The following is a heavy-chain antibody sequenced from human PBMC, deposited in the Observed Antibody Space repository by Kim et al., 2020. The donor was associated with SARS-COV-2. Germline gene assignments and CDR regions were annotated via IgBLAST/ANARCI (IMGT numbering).Heavy chain of an antibody. J-gene: IGHJ3*01. D-gene: IGHD5-18*01. CDR1: GYSFTSYW. CDR2: IDPSDSYT. CDR3: ARREGGRGVVDTAMAL. Sequence: GESLKISCKGSGYSFTSYWISWVRQMPGKGLEWMGRIDPSDSYTNYSPSFQGHVTISADKAISTAYLQWSSLKASDTAMYYCARREGGRGVVDTAMALWGQGTMVTVSS. V-gene: IGHV5-10-1*01.